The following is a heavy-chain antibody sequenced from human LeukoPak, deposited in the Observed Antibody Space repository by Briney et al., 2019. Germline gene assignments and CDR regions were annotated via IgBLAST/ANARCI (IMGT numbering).Heavy chain of an antibody. D-gene: IGHD2-15*01. Sequence: PSETLSLTCTVSGGSIRSSYYYWGWIRQPPGKGLEWIGSIYDSGSTYYNPSLKSRVTISVDTSKNQFSLKLSSVTAADTAVYYCASGGVNPFDIWGQGTMVTVSS. V-gene: IGHV4-39*07. J-gene: IGHJ3*02. CDR1: GGSIRSSYYY. CDR2: IYDSGST. CDR3: ASGGVNPFDI.